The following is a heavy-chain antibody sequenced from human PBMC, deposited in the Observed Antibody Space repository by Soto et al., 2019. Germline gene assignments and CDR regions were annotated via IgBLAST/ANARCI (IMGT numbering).Heavy chain of an antibody. V-gene: IGHV4-34*01. CDR1: DGSFSGYY. CDR3: ARGPSGDKVDY. J-gene: IGHJ4*02. D-gene: IGHD7-27*01. Sequence: SETLSLTCEVYDGSFSGYYWSWIRQPPGKGLEWIGHIYDGGTTYSSPSLKGRVTISADTSETQFSLKLNSVSAADTAVYYCARGPSGDKVDYWGQGIQVTVSS. CDR2: IYDGGTT.